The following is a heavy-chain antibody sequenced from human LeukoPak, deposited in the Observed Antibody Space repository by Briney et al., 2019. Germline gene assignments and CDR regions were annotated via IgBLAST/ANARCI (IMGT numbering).Heavy chain of an antibody. V-gene: IGHV1-2*02. CDR1: GYTFTGYY. CDR3: ARVDYYGSGSYYKRPIDY. Sequence: ASVKVSCKASGYTFTGYYMHWVRQAPGQGLEWMGWINPNSGGTNYAQKFQGRVTMTRDTSISTAYMELRSLRSDDTAVYYCARVDYYGSGSYYKRPIDYWGQGTLVTVSS. J-gene: IGHJ4*02. D-gene: IGHD3-10*01. CDR2: INPNSGGT.